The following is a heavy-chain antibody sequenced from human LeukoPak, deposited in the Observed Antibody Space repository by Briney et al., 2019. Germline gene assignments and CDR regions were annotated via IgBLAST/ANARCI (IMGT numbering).Heavy chain of an antibody. D-gene: IGHD6-6*01. V-gene: IGHV3-30*01. Sequence: GGSLRLSCAASGFTFSSYAMHWVRQAPGKGLEWVAVISYDGSNKYYADSVKGRFTISRDNSNNTLYLQMNSLRAEDTAVYYCARGEYSSSGGVFDYWGQGTLVTVSS. J-gene: IGHJ4*02. CDR2: ISYDGSNK. CDR3: ARGEYSSSGGVFDY. CDR1: GFTFSSYA.